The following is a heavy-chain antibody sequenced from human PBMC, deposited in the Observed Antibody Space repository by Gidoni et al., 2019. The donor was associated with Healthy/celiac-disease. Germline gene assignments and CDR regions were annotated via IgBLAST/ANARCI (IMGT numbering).Heavy chain of an antibody. V-gene: IGHV4-34*01. CDR3: ARGSGWFGESNFDY. CDR1: GGSFSCYY. D-gene: IGHD3-10*01. J-gene: IGHJ4*02. Sequence: QVQLQQWGAGLLQPSATLSLTCAVYGGSFSCYYWRWIRQPPGKGLEWIGEINHSGSPNYNTSLKSRVTISVDTSKNQFSLKRSSVTAADTAVYYCARGSGWFGESNFDYWGQGTLVTVSS. CDR2: INHSGSP.